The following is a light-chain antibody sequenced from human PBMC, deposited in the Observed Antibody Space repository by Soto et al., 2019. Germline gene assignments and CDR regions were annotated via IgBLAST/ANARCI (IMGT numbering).Light chain of an antibody. CDR2: DAS. CDR1: QSINTW. Sequence: DIQMTQSPSTLSASVGDRLTITCRASQSINTWLAWYQQKSGKAPKLLIYDASSLESGVPSRFSGSGSGTEFTLTIISLQPDDFATYYCQQYNSYLWTFGQGTKVDIK. CDR3: QQYNSYLWT. J-gene: IGKJ1*01. V-gene: IGKV1-5*01.